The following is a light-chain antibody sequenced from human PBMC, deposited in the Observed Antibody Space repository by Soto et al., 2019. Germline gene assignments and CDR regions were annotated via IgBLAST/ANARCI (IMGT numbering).Light chain of an antibody. CDR3: QQYNSYPWT. Sequence: DIQMTQSPSSLSASVGDRVTITCRASQSISTYLNWYQQKAGLAPKLLIYAASSLQSGVPSRFSGSGSGTDFTLTINTLQPADFATYYCQQYNSYPWTFGQGTKV. J-gene: IGKJ1*01. CDR2: AAS. CDR1: QSISTY. V-gene: IGKV1-39*01.